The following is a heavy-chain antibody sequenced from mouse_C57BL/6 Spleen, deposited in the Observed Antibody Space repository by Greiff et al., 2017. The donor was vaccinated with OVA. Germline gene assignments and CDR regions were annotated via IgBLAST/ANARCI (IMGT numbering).Heavy chain of an antibody. Sequence: QVQLKQPGAELVRPGSSVKLSCKASGYTFTSYWMHWVKQRPIQGLEWIGNIDPSDSETHYNQKFKDKATLTVDKSSSTAYMQLSSLTSEDSAVYYCARGGDKEAYAMDYWGQGTSVTVSS. CDR3: ARGGDKEAYAMDY. J-gene: IGHJ4*01. V-gene: IGHV1-52*01. CDR1: GYTFTSYW. CDR2: IDPSDSET.